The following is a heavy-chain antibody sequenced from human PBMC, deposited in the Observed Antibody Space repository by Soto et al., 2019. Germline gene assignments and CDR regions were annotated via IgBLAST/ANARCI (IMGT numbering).Heavy chain of an antibody. Sequence: QVQLQQWGAGLLKPSETLSLTCAVYGGSFSGYYWSWIRQPPGKGLEWIGEINHSGSTNYNPSLKSRVTISVDTSKNQFSLKLSSVTAADTAVYYCARENRRIRSSWRQPYYFDYWGQGTLVTVSS. D-gene: IGHD6-13*01. CDR2: INHSGST. CDR3: ARENRRIRSSWRQPYYFDY. CDR1: GGSFSGYY. J-gene: IGHJ4*02. V-gene: IGHV4-34*01.